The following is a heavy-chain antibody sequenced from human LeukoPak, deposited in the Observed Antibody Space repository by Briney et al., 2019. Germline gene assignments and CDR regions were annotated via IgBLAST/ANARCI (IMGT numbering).Heavy chain of an antibody. CDR2: IYYSGST. Sequence: SETLSLTCTVSGGSISSSSYYWGWIRQPPGKGLEWIGSIYYSGSTYYNPSLKSRATISVDTSKNQFSLKLSSATAADTAVYYCARHKRFGVVILYYFDYWGQGTLVTVSS. D-gene: IGHD3-3*01. V-gene: IGHV4-39*01. J-gene: IGHJ4*02. CDR3: ARHKRFGVVILYYFDY. CDR1: GGSISSSSYY.